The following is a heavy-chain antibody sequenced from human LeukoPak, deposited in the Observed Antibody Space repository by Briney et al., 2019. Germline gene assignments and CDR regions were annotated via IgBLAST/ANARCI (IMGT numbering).Heavy chain of an antibody. CDR1: GYTFTNYA. CDR3: ARDLNNYDSSGHPQDPRSGMDI. V-gene: IGHV1-3*04. J-gene: IGHJ6*02. D-gene: IGHD3-22*01. Sequence: ASVKVSCKASGYTFTNYAMHWMRQAPGQRLEWMGWINTDNGNTKYSQKFQGRVTITRDTSASTAYMELSSLRSEDTAVYYCARDLNNYDSSGHPQDPRSGMDIWGQGTTVTVSS. CDR2: INTDNGNT.